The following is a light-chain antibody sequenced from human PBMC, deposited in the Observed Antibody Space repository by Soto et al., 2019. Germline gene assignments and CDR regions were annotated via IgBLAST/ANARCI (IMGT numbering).Light chain of an antibody. Sequence: DIQMTQSPSSVSASVGDTVTVSCRASQVISSWLAWYQQKQGRAPNLXIYKASTLQTGVPSRFSGSGAGTDFTLTITNLQPEDFATYYCHQASSSTLSFGGGTKVDIK. CDR3: HQASSSTLS. J-gene: IGKJ4*01. CDR2: KAS. CDR1: QVISSW. V-gene: IGKV1-12*01.